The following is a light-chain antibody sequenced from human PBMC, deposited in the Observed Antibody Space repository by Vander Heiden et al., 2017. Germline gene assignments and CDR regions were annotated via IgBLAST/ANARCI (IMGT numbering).Light chain of an antibody. CDR2: DAS. CDR1: QSISSW. V-gene: IGKV1-5*01. Sequence: DLQMTQSPSPLSASVGDRVTITCRASQSISSWLAWYQQKPGKAPKLLIYDASSLESGVPSRFSGSGSGTEFTLTISILQPDDFATYYCQQDNSYPWTFGQGTKVEIK. CDR3: QQDNSYPWT. J-gene: IGKJ1*01.